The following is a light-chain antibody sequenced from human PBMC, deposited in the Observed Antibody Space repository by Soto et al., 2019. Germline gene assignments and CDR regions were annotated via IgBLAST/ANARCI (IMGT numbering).Light chain of an antibody. CDR3: QHYNTYSGIP. CDR2: KAS. Sequence: DIQMTQSPSTLSASVGDRVTITCRASQSVSDWLAWYQQKPGKAPKLLIYKASSLESGVPSRFSGSGSGTEFTLTISSLQPDDFASYYCQHYNTYSGIPFGPGTKVDIK. J-gene: IGKJ3*01. CDR1: QSVSDW. V-gene: IGKV1-5*03.